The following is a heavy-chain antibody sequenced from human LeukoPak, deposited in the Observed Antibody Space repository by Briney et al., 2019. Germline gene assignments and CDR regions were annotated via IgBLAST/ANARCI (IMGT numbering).Heavy chain of an antibody. CDR2: ISTGSSTI. CDR3: ARVAEIQLWLRSAFDY. V-gene: IGHV3-48*02. CDR1: GFTFDDYA. Sequence: GGSLRLSCAASGFTFDDYAMHWVRQAPGKGLEWVSFISTGSSTIYYADSVKGRFTISRDNAKNSLYLQMNSLRDEDTAVYYCARVAEIQLWLRSAFDYWGQGTLVTVSS. J-gene: IGHJ4*02. D-gene: IGHD5-18*01.